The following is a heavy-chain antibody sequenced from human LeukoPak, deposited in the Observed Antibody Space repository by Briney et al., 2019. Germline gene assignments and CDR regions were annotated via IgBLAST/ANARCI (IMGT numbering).Heavy chain of an antibody. V-gene: IGHV4-59*11. J-gene: IGHJ4*02. Sequence: SETLSLTCTVSGGSLSSHFWSWIRQPPGKGLELIGHIYYTGTTHYNPSLNSRVTISLDTSRNQFSLRLTSVTAADTAVYYCGRFSSGCTTASCYLTYWGQGTLVTVSS. CDR3: GRFSSGCTTASCYLTY. CDR2: IYYTGTT. CDR1: GGSLSSHF. D-gene: IGHD2-2*01.